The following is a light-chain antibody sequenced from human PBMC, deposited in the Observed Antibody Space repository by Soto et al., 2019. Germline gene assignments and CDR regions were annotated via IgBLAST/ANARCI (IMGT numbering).Light chain of an antibody. Sequence: QSALTQPASVSGSPGQSITISCTGTSSDVGGYNYVSWYQQHPGKAPKLMIYEVSNRPSGVANRFSGSKSGNTASLTISGLQAEEEADYYCSSYTTVSTLEVFGGGTKLTVL. J-gene: IGLJ3*02. CDR3: SSYTTVSTLEV. V-gene: IGLV2-14*01. CDR1: SSDVGGYNY. CDR2: EVS.